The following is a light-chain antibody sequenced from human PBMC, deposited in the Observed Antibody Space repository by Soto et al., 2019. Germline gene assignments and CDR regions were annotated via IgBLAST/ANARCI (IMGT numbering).Light chain of an antibody. CDR3: SSYTSSSPYV. V-gene: IGLV2-14*01. Sequence: QSALTQPASVSGSPGQSITISCTGTSSDVGGYNYVSWYQQHPGKAPKLMIYDVSNRPSGVSNRFSGSKSGITASLTISGLQAEDEADYYRSSYTSSSPYVFGTGTKVTVL. CDR2: DVS. J-gene: IGLJ1*01. CDR1: SSDVGGYNY.